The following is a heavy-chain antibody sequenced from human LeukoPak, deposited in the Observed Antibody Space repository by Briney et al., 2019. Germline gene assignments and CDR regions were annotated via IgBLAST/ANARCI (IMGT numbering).Heavy chain of an antibody. D-gene: IGHD2/OR15-2a*01. Sequence: SETLSLTCTVSGGSISNNNYYWGWIRQPPGKGLEWIGSIYYSGRTYYNPSLKSRVTISVDTSKSQFSLKLSSVTAADTAVYYCARHNKAFDIWGQGTMVTVSS. CDR2: IYYSGRT. V-gene: IGHV4-39*01. CDR3: ARHNKAFDI. CDR1: GGSISNNNYY. J-gene: IGHJ3*02.